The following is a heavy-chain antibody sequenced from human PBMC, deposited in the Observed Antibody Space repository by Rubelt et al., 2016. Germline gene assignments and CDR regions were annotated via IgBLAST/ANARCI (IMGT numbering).Heavy chain of an antibody. V-gene: IGHV3-33*06. J-gene: IGHJ4*02. CDR1: GFSFRNFG. CDR3: AKDSSGYYTTFDH. D-gene: IGHD3-22*01. CDR2: IWYDGRNK. Sequence: GGGVVQPGRSLRLSCAASGFSFRNFGMHWVRQAPGKGLDWVAVIWYDGRNKYYADSVKGRFTISRDNSKNTLDLQMNSLRHDDTAVYYCAKDSSGYYTTFDHWGQGTLVTVSS.